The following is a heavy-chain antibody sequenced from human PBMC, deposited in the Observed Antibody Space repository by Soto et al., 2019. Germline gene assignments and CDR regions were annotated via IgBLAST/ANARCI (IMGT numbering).Heavy chain of an antibody. CDR1: VFNLSNAW. V-gene: IGHV3-15*01. D-gene: IGHD3-22*01. CDR3: TTAMYYYDSSGYYFHDY. CDR2: IKSKTDGGTT. J-gene: IGHJ4*02. Sequence: RGALIVSCAAYVFNLSNAWMSWVRQAPGNGLEWVGRIKSKTDGGTTDYAAAVKGRFTVSRDDSKNTLYLQMKSLKTEDTAVYYCTTAMYYYDSSGYYFHDYWGQGTLVTISS.